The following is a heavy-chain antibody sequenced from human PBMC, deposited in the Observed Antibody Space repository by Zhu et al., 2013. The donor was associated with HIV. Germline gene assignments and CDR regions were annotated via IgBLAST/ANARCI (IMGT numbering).Heavy chain of an antibody. Sequence: QVQLVQSGAEVKKPGSSVKVSCKASGGTFSSYAISWVRQAPGQGLEWMGGIIPIFGTANYAQKFQGRVTITADKSTSTAYMELSSLRSEDTAVYYCARGVYDYVWGSYRYRGFDYWGQGTLVTVSS. CDR3: ARGVYDYVWGSYRYRGFDY. D-gene: IGHD3-16*02. CDR1: GGTFSSYA. J-gene: IGHJ4*02. CDR2: IIPIFGTA. V-gene: IGHV1-69*06.